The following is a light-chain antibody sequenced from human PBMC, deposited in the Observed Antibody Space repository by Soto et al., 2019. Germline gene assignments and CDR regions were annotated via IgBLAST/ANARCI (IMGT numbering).Light chain of an antibody. CDR1: NSDVGSYNY. CDR3: SSYTISRTYV. J-gene: IGLJ1*01. Sequence: QSVLTQPASVSGSPGQSITISCTGTNSDVGSYNYVSWHQQHPGKDPKLMIYNVYDRPSRISNRFSGSKSGNAASLTISGLQGEDEADYYCSSYTISRTYVFGPGTKVTVL. CDR2: NVY. V-gene: IGLV2-14*03.